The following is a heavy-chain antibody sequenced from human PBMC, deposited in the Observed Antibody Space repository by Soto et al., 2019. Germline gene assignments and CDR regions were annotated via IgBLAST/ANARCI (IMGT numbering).Heavy chain of an antibody. CDR3: ARVYGDYDNWFDP. J-gene: IGHJ5*02. CDR1: GGSISSGGYY. CDR2: IYYSGST. D-gene: IGHD4-17*01. Sequence: QVQLQESGPGLVKPSQTLSLTCTVSGGSISSGGYYWSWIRQHPGKGLEWIGYIYYSGSTYYNPSPERRVNIAVDTSKNQFSLKLSSVTAADTAVYYCARVYGDYDNWFDPWGQGTLVTVSS. V-gene: IGHV4-31*03.